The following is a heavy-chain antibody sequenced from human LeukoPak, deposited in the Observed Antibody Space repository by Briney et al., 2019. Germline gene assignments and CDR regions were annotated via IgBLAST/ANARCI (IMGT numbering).Heavy chain of an antibody. CDR3: ARSKRITIFGVVISWYFDY. Sequence: PSETLSLTCAVYGGSFSGYYWSWIRQPPGKGLEWIGEINHSGSTNYNPSLKSRVTISVDTSKNQFSLKLSSVTAADTAVYYCARSKRITIFGVVISWYFDYWGQGTLVTVSS. CDR1: GGSFSGYY. D-gene: IGHD3-3*01. V-gene: IGHV4-34*01. CDR2: INHSGST. J-gene: IGHJ4*02.